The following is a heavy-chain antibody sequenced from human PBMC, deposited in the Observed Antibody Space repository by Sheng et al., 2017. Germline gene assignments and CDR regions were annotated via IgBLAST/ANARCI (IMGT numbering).Heavy chain of an antibody. CDR3: AQFYSSSWYTDYWFDP. D-gene: IGHD6-13*01. CDR1: GGTFSSYA. V-gene: IGHV1-69*13. J-gene: IGHJ5*02. Sequence: QVQLVQSGAEVKKPGSSVKVSCKASGGTFSSYAISWVRQAPGQGLEWMGGIIPIFGTANYAQKFQGRVTITADESTSTAYMELSSLRSEDTAVYYCAQFYSSSWYTDYWFDPWGQGTLVTVSS. CDR2: IIPIFGTA.